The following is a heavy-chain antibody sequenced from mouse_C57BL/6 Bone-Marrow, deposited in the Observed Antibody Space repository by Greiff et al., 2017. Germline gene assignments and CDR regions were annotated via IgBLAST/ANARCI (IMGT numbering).Heavy chain of an antibody. J-gene: IGHJ1*03. CDR3: ARMYYSNYGWYFDV. CDR1: GFSLTSYG. V-gene: IGHV2-2*01. D-gene: IGHD2-5*01. Sequence: QVQLKESGPGLVQPSQSLSITCTVSGFSLTSYGVHWVRQSPGKGLGWLGVIWSGGSTDYNAAFISRLSISKDNSKSQVFFKMNSLQADDTAIYYCARMYYSNYGWYFDVWGTGTTVTVSS. CDR2: IWSGGST.